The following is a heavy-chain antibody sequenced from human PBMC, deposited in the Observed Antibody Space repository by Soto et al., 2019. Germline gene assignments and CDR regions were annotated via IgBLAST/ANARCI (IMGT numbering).Heavy chain of an antibody. J-gene: IGHJ4*02. CDR1: GFTFSSYG. V-gene: IGHV3-30*18. CDR2: ISYDGSNK. Sequence: QVQLVESGGGVVQPGRSLRLSCAASGFTFSSYGMHWVRQAPGKGLEWVAVISYDGSNKYYANSVKGRFTISRDNSKNTLYLQMNSLRAEDSAVYYCAKDGGGGQHIAAAGTYVWYYFDYWGQGTLVTVS. D-gene: IGHD6-13*01. CDR3: AKDGGGGQHIAAAGTYVWYYFDY.